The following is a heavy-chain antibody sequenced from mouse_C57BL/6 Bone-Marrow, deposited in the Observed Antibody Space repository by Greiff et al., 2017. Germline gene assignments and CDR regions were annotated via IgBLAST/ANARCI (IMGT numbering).Heavy chain of an antibody. Sequence: QVQLQQSGAELARPGASVKMSCKASGYTFTSYTMHWVKQRPGQGLAWIGYIIPSSGYTKSNQKFKDKATLTAHKSSSTAYMQLSSLTSEDSAVYNCAKNDRRLQYYCDYWGQGTTLTVAS. CDR1: GYTFTSYT. D-gene: IGHD2-2*01. CDR3: AKNDRRLQYYCDY. CDR2: IIPSSGYT. V-gene: IGHV1-4*01. J-gene: IGHJ2*01.